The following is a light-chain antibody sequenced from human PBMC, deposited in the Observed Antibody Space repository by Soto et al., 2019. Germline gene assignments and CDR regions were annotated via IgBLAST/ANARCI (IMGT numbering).Light chain of an antibody. CDR3: QQRSDWPFT. CDR2: DAS. V-gene: IGKV3-11*02. CDR1: QSVSNN. J-gene: IGKJ3*01. Sequence: TPSPPPRSVSPGVSANLACRASQSVSNNLACYYQKPGQHPRSLLNDASNKATGSTARFSGNSCGRDFTLTIISIVHDEFLVDYCQQRSDWPFTFGPGTKVDIK.